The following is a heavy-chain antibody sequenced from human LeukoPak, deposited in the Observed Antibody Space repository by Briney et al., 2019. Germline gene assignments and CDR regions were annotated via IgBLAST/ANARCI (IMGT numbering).Heavy chain of an antibody. CDR3: AKISRAAAAAAGLDY. D-gene: IGHD2-2*01. CDR1: GFIFSSYW. Sequence: QPGRSLRLSCAASGFIFSSYWMSWVRQAPGKGLEWVANIKQDGSEKYYVDSVKGRFTISRDNAKNSLYLQMNSLRAEDTAVYYCAKISRAAAAAAGLDYWGQGTLVTVSS. V-gene: IGHV3-7*03. CDR2: IKQDGSEK. J-gene: IGHJ4*02.